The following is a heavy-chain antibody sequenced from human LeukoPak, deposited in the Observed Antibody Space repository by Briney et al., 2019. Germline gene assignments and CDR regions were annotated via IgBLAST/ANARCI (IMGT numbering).Heavy chain of an antibody. J-gene: IGHJ4*02. CDR1: GFTFSDYY. D-gene: IGHD3-10*01. V-gene: IGHV3-11*01. CDR3: AREVDGSGSSDGDY. Sequence: GGSLRLSCAASGFTFSDYYMSWMRQAPGKGLEWVSCISSNGNTIYYADSVKGRFTISRDNAKNSLYLQMNSLRAEDTAVYFCAREVDGSGSSDGDYWGQGTLVTVSS. CDR2: ISSNGNTI.